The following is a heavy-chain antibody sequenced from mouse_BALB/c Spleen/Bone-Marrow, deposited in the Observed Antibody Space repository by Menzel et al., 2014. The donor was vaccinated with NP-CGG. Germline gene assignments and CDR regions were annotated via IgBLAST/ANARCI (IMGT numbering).Heavy chain of an antibody. J-gene: IGHJ3*01. CDR1: GYTFTSYW. V-gene: IGHV1-69*02. D-gene: IGHD2-3*01. CDR2: IYPSGSYT. Sequence: QVQLQQSGAELVRPGASVKLSCKASGYTFTSYWINWVKQRPGQGLEWIGNIYPSGSYTNYNQKFKDKATLTVDKSSSTAYMQLSSPTSEDSAVYYCTRDGSPFAYWGQGTLVTVSA. CDR3: TRDGSPFAY.